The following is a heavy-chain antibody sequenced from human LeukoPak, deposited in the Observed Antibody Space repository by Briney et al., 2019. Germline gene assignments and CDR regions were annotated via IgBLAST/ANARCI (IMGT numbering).Heavy chain of an antibody. CDR3: ARAGLIAARLGAFDI. CDR2: ISPSGGIT. Sequence: GGSLRLSCAASGFTFSSHGMNWVRQAPGKGLEWVSGISPSGGITYYTDSVKGRFTISRDNSKNTVSLQMNSLRAEDTAVYYCARAGLIAARLGAFDIWGQGTMVTVSS. V-gene: IGHV3-23*01. J-gene: IGHJ3*02. D-gene: IGHD6-6*01. CDR1: GFTFSSHG.